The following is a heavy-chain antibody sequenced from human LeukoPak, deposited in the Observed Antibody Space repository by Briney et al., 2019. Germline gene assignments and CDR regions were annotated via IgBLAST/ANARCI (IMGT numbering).Heavy chain of an antibody. V-gene: IGHV3-33*01. Sequence: PGGSLRFSCAASGFTFSSYGMHWVRQAPGKGLEWVAVIWYDGSNKYYADSVKGRFTISRDNSKNTLYLQMNSLRAEDTAVYYCATAVAAKGWFDPWGQGTLVIVSS. CDR2: IWYDGSNK. CDR3: ATAVAAKGWFDP. D-gene: IGHD6-19*01. J-gene: IGHJ5*02. CDR1: GFTFSSYG.